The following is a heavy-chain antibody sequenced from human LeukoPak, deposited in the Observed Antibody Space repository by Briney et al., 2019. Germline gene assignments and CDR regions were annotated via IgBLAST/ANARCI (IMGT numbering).Heavy chain of an antibody. CDR1: GGSISSSSYY. Sequence: SETLSLTCTVSGGSISSSSYYWGWIRQPPGKGLEWIGSIYYSGSTYYNPSLKSRVTISVDTSKNQFSLKLSSVTAADTAVYYCARVGDGYDNYYYYMDVWGKGTTVTISS. CDR2: IYYSGST. D-gene: IGHD5-12*01. CDR3: ARVGDGYDNYYYYMDV. J-gene: IGHJ6*03. V-gene: IGHV4-39*07.